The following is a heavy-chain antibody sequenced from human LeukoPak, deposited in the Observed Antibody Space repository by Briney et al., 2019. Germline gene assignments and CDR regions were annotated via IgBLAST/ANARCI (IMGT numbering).Heavy chain of an antibody. V-gene: IGHV1-18*01. CDR3: ARRQGTRLSFDY. CDR2: INAYNGNT. J-gene: IGHJ4*02. D-gene: IGHD1-1*01. CDR1: GYTFNTYG. Sequence: ASVTVSCKASGYTFNTYGFSWVRQAPGQGLEWMGWINAYNGNTNYAQKLQGRVTMTTETSTSTAYMELRSLRSDDTAVYYCARRQGTRLSFDYWGERTLVTVSS.